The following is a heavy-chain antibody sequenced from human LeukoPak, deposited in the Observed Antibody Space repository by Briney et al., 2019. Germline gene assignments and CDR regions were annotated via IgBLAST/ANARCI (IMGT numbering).Heavy chain of an antibody. Sequence: SQTLSLTCAVSGGSISSGGYSWSWIRQPPGKGLEWIGYIYHSGSTYYNPSLKSRVTISVDRSKNQFSLKLSSVTAADTAVYYCARAVGSDYYDSSGYPVFDAFDIWAKGQWSPSLQ. V-gene: IGHV4-30-2*01. D-gene: IGHD3-22*01. CDR2: IYHSGST. CDR3: ARAVGSDYYDSSGYPVFDAFDI. J-gene: IGHJ3*02. CDR1: GGSISSGGYS.